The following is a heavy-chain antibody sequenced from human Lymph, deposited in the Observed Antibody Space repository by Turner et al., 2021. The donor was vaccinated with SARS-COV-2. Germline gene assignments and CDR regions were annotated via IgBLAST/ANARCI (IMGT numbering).Heavy chain of an antibody. CDR3: ARPGGPYYYYGMDV. J-gene: IGHJ6*02. V-gene: IGHV3-11*06. Sequence: QVQLVESGGGLVKPGGSLRLSWAASGFTFSDYFMSWNRQAPGMGLEWVSYISSSSTYTNYADSVKGRFTISRDNAKNSLYLQMNSLRAEDTAVYYCARPGGPYYYYGMDVWGQGTTVTVSS. CDR2: ISSSSTYT. D-gene: IGHD3-16*01. CDR1: GFTFSDYF.